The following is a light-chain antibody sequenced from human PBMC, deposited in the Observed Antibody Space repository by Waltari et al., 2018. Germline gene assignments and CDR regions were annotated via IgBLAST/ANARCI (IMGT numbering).Light chain of an antibody. CDR3: QQYYNYWT. CDR2: KAS. CDR1: QS. Sequence: DIQMTQSPSTLSASVGDRVTITCRASQSQQKPGKAPKLLIDKASNLGSGVPSRFSGSGSDTEFTLTISSLQPGDFATYYCQQYYNYWTFGQGTKVEIK. J-gene: IGKJ1*01. V-gene: IGKV1-5*03.